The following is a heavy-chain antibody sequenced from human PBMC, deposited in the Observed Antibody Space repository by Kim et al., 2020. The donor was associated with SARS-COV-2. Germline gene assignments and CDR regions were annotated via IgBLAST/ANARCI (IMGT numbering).Heavy chain of an antibody. V-gene: IGHV3-74*01. CDR2: INSDGSST. D-gene: IGHD2-15*01. Sequence: GSLRLSCAASGFTFSSYWMHWVRQAPGKGLVWVSRINSDGSSTSYADSVKGRFTISRDNAKNTLYLQMNSLRAEDTAVYYCARDRGYCSGGSCYDYYYYGMDVWGQGTTVTVSS. J-gene: IGHJ6*02. CDR3: ARDRGYCSGGSCYDYYYYGMDV. CDR1: GFTFSSYW.